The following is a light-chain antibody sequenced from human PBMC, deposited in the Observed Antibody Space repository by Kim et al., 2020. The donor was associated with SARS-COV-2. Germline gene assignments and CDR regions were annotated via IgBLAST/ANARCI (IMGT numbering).Light chain of an antibody. V-gene: IGLV3-21*04. CDR3: QVWDSSSDHSWV. CDR1: NIGSKS. J-gene: IGLJ3*02. CDR2: YDS. Sequence: PGKTARITCWGNNIGSKSVHWYQQKPGQAPVLVIYYDSDRPSGIPERFSGSNSGNTATLTISRVEAGDEADYYCQVWDSSSDHSWVFGGGTQLTVL.